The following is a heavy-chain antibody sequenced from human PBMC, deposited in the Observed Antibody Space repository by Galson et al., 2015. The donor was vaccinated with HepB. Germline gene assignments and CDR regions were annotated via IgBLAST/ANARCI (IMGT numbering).Heavy chain of an antibody. CDR1: GYTFPGYN. CDR3: AREVVAAHNWFNP. CDR2: MNPNTGGT. V-gene: IGHV1-2*06. Sequence: SCKASGYTFPGYNIHWVRQAPGQGLEWMGLMNPNTGGTDYAQKFQGRVTMTRDTSISTAYMEVSRLTSDDTAVYYCAREVVAAHNWFNPWGQGTLVTVSS. D-gene: IGHD2-15*01. J-gene: IGHJ5*02.